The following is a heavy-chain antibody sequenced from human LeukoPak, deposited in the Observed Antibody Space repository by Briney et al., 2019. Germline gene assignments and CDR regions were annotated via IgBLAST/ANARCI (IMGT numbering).Heavy chain of an antibody. Sequence: PGGSLRLSCAASGFTFSSYGMHWVRPAPGKGLEWVAVISYDGSNKYYADSVKGRFTISRDNSKNTLYLQMNSLRAEDTAVYYCAKGYNWNDVDYYGMDVWGQGTTVTVSS. D-gene: IGHD1-1*01. J-gene: IGHJ6*02. CDR1: GFTFSSYG. CDR2: ISYDGSNK. V-gene: IGHV3-30*18. CDR3: AKGYNWNDVDYYGMDV.